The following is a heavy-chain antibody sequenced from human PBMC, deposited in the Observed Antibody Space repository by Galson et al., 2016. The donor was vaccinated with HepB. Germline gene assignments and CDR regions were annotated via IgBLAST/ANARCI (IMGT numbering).Heavy chain of an antibody. V-gene: IGHV3-30*18. Sequence: SLRLSCAASGFTFSSYGIHWIRHAPGKGPEWMAVASHEETVLYYGDSVRGRFTISRDNSKNMVYLQMNKLRTEDTATYYCAKEPNPFNSGWYDEHWARGTPVTV. J-gene: IGHJ4*02. CDR2: ASHEETVL. D-gene: IGHD6-19*01. CDR1: GFTFSSYG. CDR3: AKEPNPFNSGWYDEH.